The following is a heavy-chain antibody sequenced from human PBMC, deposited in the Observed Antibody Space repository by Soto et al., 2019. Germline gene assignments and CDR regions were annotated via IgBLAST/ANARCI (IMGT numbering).Heavy chain of an antibody. V-gene: IGHV4-61*01. CDR3: ARRMPAYYYYLKDV. Sequence: SETLSLTCTVSGGSVSSGSYYWSWIRQPPGKGLEWIGYIYYSGSTNYNPSLKSRVTISVDTSKNQFSLKLSSVTAADTAVYYCARRMPAYYYYLKDVSAKGTTVPVSS. CDR1: GGSVSSGSYY. D-gene: IGHD2-2*01. J-gene: IGHJ6*03. CDR2: IYYSGST.